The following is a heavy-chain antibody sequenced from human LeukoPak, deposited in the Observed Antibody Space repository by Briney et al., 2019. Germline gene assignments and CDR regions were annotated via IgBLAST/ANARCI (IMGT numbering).Heavy chain of an antibody. D-gene: IGHD3-22*01. CDR3: ARGGYYYKDWYFDL. CDR2: IKQDGSEK. CDR1: GFTSRRLW. Sequence: PGGSLRLSCVASGFTSRRLWMNWVRQAPGKGLEWVANIKQDGSEKYYVDSVKGRFTISRDNAKNSLYLQMNNLRAEDTAVYYCARGGYYYKDWYFDLWGRGTLVTVSS. V-gene: IGHV3-7*02. J-gene: IGHJ2*01.